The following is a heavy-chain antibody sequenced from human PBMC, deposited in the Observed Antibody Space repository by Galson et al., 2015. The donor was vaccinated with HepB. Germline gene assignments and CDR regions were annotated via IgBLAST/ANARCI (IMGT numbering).Heavy chain of an antibody. Sequence: PALVKPPQTLTLTCTFSGFSLSTSGMCVSWIRQPPGKALEWLARIDWDDDKYYSTSLKTRLTISKDTSKNQVVLTMTNMDPVDTATYYCARDNVLSNAFDIWGQGTMVTVSS. V-gene: IGHV2-70*11. CDR1: GFSLSTSGMC. CDR3: ARDNVLSNAFDI. CDR2: IDWDDDK. D-gene: IGHD3-10*01. J-gene: IGHJ3*02.